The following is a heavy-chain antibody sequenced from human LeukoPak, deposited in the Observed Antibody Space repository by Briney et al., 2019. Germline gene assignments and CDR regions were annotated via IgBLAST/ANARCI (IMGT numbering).Heavy chain of an antibody. CDR3: ARDLGPSGWYPVCYFDY. V-gene: IGHV1-2*02. CDR1: GYTFTGYY. Sequence: ASVKVSCKASGYTFTGYYMHWVRQAPGQGLEWMGWINPNSGGTNYAQKFQGRVTMTRDTSISTAYMELSRLRSDDTAVYYCARDLGPSGWYPVCYFDYWGQGTLVTVSS. J-gene: IGHJ4*02. D-gene: IGHD6-19*01. CDR2: INPNSGGT.